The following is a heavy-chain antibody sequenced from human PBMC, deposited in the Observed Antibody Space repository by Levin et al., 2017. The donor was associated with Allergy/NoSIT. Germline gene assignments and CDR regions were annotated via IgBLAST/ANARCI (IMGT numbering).Heavy chain of an antibody. CDR1: GGSISSYY. CDR3: ARDLPYPNDGCGGDCYSLLSPYYFDY. V-gene: IGHV4-4*07. Sequence: SETLSLTCTVSGGSISSYYWSWIRQPAGKGLEWIGRIYTSGSTNYNPSLKSRVTMSVDTSKNQFSLKLSSVTAADTAVYYCARDLPYPNDGCGGDCYSLLSPYYFDYWGQGTLVTVSS. CDR2: IYTSGST. D-gene: IGHD2-21*02. J-gene: IGHJ4*02.